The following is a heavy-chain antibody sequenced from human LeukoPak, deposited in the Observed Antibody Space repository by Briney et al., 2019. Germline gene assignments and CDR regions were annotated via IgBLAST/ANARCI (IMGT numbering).Heavy chain of an antibody. J-gene: IGHJ4*02. CDR3: ARSGYNWNFDY. V-gene: IGHV1-2*02. D-gene: IGHD1-20*01. Sequence: ASVRVSCKASGYTFTSYGISWVRQAPGQGLEWMGWINPNSGGTNYAQKFQGRVTMTRDTSISTAYMELSRLRSDDTAVYYCARSGYNWNFDYWGQGTLVTVSS. CDR2: INPNSGGT. CDR1: GYTFTSYG.